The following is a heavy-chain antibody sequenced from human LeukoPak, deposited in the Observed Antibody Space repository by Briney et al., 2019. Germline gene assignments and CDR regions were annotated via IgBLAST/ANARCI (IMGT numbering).Heavy chain of an antibody. CDR2: IRGKANGGTT. D-gene: IGHD3-10*01. CDR1: GFTFGDYA. Sequence: GRSLRLSCTASGFTFGDYAMNWVRQAPGKGLEWVGFIRGKANGGTTEYAASVKGSFTISRDDSKSIAYLQMNSLKTEDTAVYYCTRDDRKGLWFGESHFDYWGQGTLVTVSS. V-gene: IGHV3-49*04. J-gene: IGHJ4*02. CDR3: TRDDRKGLWFGESHFDY.